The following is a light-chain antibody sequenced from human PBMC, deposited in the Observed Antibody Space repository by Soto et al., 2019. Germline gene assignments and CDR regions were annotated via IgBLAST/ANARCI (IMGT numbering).Light chain of an antibody. CDR3: QHYVTWPLA. V-gene: IGKV3-20*01. CDR1: QSVSNSS. Sequence: EIVLTQSPGTLSLSPGERATFSCRASQSVSNSSLAWYHQKPGQAPRLLLFAASRRATGIPDTFSGSGSGTDFTLTISRLEPEDFAVYYCQHYVTWPLAFGGGTRVENK. J-gene: IGKJ4*01. CDR2: AAS.